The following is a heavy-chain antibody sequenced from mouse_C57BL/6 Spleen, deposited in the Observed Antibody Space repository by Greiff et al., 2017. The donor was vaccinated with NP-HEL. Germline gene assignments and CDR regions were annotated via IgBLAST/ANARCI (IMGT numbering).Heavy chain of an antibody. Sequence: VQLQESGTELVKPGASVKLSCKASGYTFTSYWMHWVKQRPGQGLEWIGNINPSNGGTNYNEKFKSKATLTVDKSSSTAYMQLSSLTSEDSAVYYCARSPAITTVVPFAYWGQGTLVTVSA. CDR2: INPSNGGT. J-gene: IGHJ3*01. V-gene: IGHV1-53*01. CDR1: GYTFTSYW. D-gene: IGHD1-1*01. CDR3: ARSPAITTVVPFAY.